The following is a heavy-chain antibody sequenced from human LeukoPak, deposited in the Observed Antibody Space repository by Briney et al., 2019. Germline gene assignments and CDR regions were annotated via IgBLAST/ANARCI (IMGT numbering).Heavy chain of an antibody. CDR2: IYYSGKT. CDR1: GGSINRHY. CDR3: ARLLDNDSSGDPDTFDI. D-gene: IGHD3-22*01. Sequence: SETLSLTCAVFGGSINRHYWSWIRQPPGKGLEWIGYIYYSGKTYYSPSFHSRVTISVDTSNNDFSLKLTSVTAADTAVYYCARLLDNDSSGDPDTFDIWGQGTLVTVSS. J-gene: IGHJ3*02. V-gene: IGHV4-59*11.